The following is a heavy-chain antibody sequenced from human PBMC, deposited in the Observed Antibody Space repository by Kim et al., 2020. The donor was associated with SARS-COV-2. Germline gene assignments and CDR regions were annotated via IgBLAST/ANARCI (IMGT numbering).Heavy chain of an antibody. V-gene: IGHV3-43*02. CDR2: ISGDGGST. CDR1: GFTFDDYA. Sequence: GGSLRLSCAASGFTFDDYAMHWVRQAPGKGLEWVSLISGDGGSTYYADSVKGRFTISRDNSKNSLYLQMNSLRTEDTALYYCAKYIGYYDILTGYYGMDVWGPGTKVHVPS. J-gene: IGHJ6*02. CDR3: AKYIGYYDILTGYYGMDV. D-gene: IGHD3-9*01.